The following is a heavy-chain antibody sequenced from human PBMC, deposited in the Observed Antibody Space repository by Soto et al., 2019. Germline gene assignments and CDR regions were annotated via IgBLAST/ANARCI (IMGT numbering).Heavy chain of an antibody. Sequence: ASVKVSCKASGYTFTSYDIDWVRQATGQGLEWMGWMNPNSGNTGYAQKFQGRDTMTRNTSISTAYMELSSLRSEDTAVFYCVRAYSSGWSQSDAFDIWGQGTMVTVSS. D-gene: IGHD6-19*01. CDR3: VRAYSSGWSQSDAFDI. CDR1: GYTFTSYD. J-gene: IGHJ3*02. CDR2: MNPNSGNT. V-gene: IGHV1-8*01.